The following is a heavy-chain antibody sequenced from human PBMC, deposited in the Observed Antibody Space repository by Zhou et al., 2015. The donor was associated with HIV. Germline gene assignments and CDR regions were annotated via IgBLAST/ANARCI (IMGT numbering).Heavy chain of an antibody. Sequence: QVQLVQSGAEVKKPGSSVKVSCKASGGTFSSYAISWVRQAPGQGLEWMGGIIPIFGTANYAQKFQGRVTITADESTSTAYMELSSLRSEDTAVYYCARAALSDYYGSGSPNWFDPWGQGTLVTVSS. CDR1: GGTFSSYA. D-gene: IGHD3-10*01. V-gene: IGHV1-69*01. J-gene: IGHJ5*02. CDR2: IIPIFGTA. CDR3: ARAALSDYYGSGSPNWFDP.